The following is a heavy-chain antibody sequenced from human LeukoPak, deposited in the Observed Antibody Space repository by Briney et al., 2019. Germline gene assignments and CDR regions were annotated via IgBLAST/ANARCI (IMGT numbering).Heavy chain of an antibody. CDR3: ARYHCGSTYCPGVDF. Sequence: SETLSLTCTVSAGSINSGGYFWTWLRQRPGEGLEWIGYIWNSGNSYYNPSLSSRVIISADSSKSTFSLKLSSVTAADTAVYYCARYHCGSTYCPGVDFYGQGTLVTVSS. J-gene: IGHJ4*02. CDR2: IWNSGNS. CDR1: AGSINSGGYF. D-gene: IGHD2-2*01. V-gene: IGHV4-31*03.